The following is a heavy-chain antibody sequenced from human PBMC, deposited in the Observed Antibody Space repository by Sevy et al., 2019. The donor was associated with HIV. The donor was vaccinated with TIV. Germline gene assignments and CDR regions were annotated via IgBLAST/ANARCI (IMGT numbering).Heavy chain of an antibody. CDR3: AKDINRGCDGVNCYSYYYYFYGLDV. CDR1: GFPFNDHA. CDR2: VSWNSRYI. D-gene: IGHD2-21*01. J-gene: IGHJ6*02. Sequence: GGSLRLSCAASGFPFNDHAMHWVRQVPGKGLEWVSGVSWNSRYIGYADSGKGRFTISRDNARHFLYLEMNSLRPEDTALYYCAKDINRGCDGVNCYSYYYYFYGLDVWGQGTTVTVSS. V-gene: IGHV3-9*01.